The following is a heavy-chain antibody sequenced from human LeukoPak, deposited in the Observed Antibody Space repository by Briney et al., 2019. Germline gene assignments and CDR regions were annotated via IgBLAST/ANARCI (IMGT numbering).Heavy chain of an antibody. D-gene: IGHD2-15*01. Sequence: ASVKVSCKASGDRFTKYYIHWVRQAPGQGLEWMGIINPSDGSTTYTQKLQGRVTMTTDTSTSTVNMELSSLRSEDTAVYYCAPSVRSGGSYYFDYWGQGSLVTVSS. CDR2: INPSDGST. J-gene: IGHJ4*02. CDR1: GDRFTKYY. CDR3: APSVRSGGSYYFDY. V-gene: IGHV1-46*01.